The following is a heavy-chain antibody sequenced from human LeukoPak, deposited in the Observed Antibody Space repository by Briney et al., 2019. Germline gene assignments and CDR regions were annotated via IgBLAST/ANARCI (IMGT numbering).Heavy chain of an antibody. CDR1: GFTFSSYS. V-gene: IGHV3-21*01. CDR2: ISSSSSYI. J-gene: IGHJ4*02. CDR3: ARFGGRWYFDY. D-gene: IGHD4-23*01. Sequence: PGGSLRLFCAASGFTFSSYSMNWVRQAPGKGLEWVSSISSSSSYIYYADSVKGRFTISRDNAKNSLYLQMNSLRAEDTAVYYCARFGGRWYFDYWGQGTLVTVSS.